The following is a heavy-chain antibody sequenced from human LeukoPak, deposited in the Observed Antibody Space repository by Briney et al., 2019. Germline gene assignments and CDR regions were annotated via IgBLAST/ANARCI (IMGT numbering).Heavy chain of an antibody. V-gene: IGHV3-9*01. CDR2: ISWNSGSV. Sequence: GRSLRLSCAASGFTFDNYAMHWVRQAPGKGLEWVSGISWNSGSVGYADSVKGRFTISRDNAKNSLYLQMNSLRAEDTALYYCEKDQSGWSETLDYWGQGTLVTVSS. D-gene: IGHD6-19*01. CDR3: EKDQSGWSETLDY. J-gene: IGHJ4*02. CDR1: GFTFDNYA.